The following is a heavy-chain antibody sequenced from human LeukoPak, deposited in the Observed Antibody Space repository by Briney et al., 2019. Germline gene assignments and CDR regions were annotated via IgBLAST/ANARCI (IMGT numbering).Heavy chain of an antibody. J-gene: IGHJ4*02. V-gene: IGHV3-7*01. CDR1: GFTFSSYW. D-gene: IGHD3-16*01. CDR3: ARELRTFDS. Sequence: AGACLRPSWAAAGFTFSSYWIAWVRQAPGKGLEWVANIKRNGDELNYVDSVEDRFTISRDNAQNSLYLHMTSLRVEDTAVYYCARELRTFDSWGQGTLVTVSS. CDR2: IKRNGDEL.